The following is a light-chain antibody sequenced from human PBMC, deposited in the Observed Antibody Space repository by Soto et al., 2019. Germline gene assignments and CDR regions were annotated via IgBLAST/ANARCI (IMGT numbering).Light chain of an antibody. Sequence: DIQMTQTPSSLSASVGDRVTITCQANQHISNCLNWYQQKPGKAPRLLIYDVSKLQTGVPSRFSGSGSGTDFTLTISSLLPEDIATYYCQHYGNLPYTFGPGTKLEIK. CDR2: DVS. V-gene: IGKV1-33*01. CDR1: QHISNC. J-gene: IGKJ2*01. CDR3: QHYGNLPYT.